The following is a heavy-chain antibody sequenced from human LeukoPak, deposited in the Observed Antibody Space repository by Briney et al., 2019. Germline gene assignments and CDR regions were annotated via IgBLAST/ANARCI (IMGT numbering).Heavy chain of an antibody. CDR1: GFTFSSYW. Sequence: GGSLRLSCAASGFTFSSYWMHWVRHAPGKGLVWVSRINSDGSSTSYADSVKGRFTISRDNAKNTLHLQMNSLRSEDTAVYYCAENYYDSSGYFGYWGQGTLVTVSS. CDR3: AENYYDSSGYFGY. CDR2: INSDGSST. J-gene: IGHJ4*02. V-gene: IGHV3-74*01. D-gene: IGHD3-22*01.